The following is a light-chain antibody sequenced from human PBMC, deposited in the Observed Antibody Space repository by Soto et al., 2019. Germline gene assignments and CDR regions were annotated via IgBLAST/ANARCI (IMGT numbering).Light chain of an antibody. CDR1: SRDVGSYKF. CDR3: FSHAVSSTLV. Sequence: QSALTQPASLSGSPVQSITISCTGTSRDVGSYKFVSWYQQHPVKAPKLMIYEGSKRPSGVSNRFSGSKSGNTASLTISGLQAEDEADYYCFSHAVSSTLVFGGGTKLTVL. J-gene: IGLJ2*01. V-gene: IGLV2-23*01. CDR2: EGS.